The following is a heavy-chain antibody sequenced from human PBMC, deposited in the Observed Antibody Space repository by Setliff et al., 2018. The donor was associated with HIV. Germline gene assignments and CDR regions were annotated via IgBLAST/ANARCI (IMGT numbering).Heavy chain of an antibody. J-gene: IGHJ4*02. D-gene: IGHD1-26*01. Sequence: GASVKVSCKSSGYTFTSHYMHWVRQAPGQGLAWMGIINPSGGTTSYAQKFQGRVTMTRHTSTSTVYMELSSLRSEDTAGYYCAREGLVGATPRHFDDWGQGTLVTVSS. CDR2: INPSGGTT. CDR1: GYTFTSHY. CDR3: AREGLVGATPRHFDD. V-gene: IGHV1-46*01.